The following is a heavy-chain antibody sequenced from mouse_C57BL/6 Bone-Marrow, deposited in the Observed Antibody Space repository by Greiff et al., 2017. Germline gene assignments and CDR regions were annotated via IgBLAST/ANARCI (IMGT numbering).Heavy chain of an antibody. CDR2: IYPGSGST. V-gene: IGHV1-55*01. CDR3: ANDGYYAYYFDY. Sequence: QVQLKQPGAELVKPGASVKMSCKASGYTFTSYWITWVKQRPGQGLEWIGDIYPGSGSTNYNEKFKSKATLTVEPSSSTAYMQLSSLTSEDSAVYYCANDGYYAYYFDYWGQGTTLTVSS. J-gene: IGHJ2*01. D-gene: IGHD2-3*01. CDR1: GYTFTSYW.